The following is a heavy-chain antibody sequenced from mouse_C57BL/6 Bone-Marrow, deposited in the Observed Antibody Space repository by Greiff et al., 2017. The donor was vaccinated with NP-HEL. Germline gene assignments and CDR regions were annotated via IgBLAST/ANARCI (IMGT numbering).Heavy chain of an antibody. J-gene: IGHJ2*01. CDR1: GYSITSGYY. CDR3: AREKKKNFDY. Sequence: EVHLVESGPGLVKPSQSLSLTCSVTGYSITSGYYWNWIRQFPGNKLEWMGYISYDGSNNYNPSLKNRISITRDTSKNQFFLKLNSVTTEDTATYYCAREKKKNFDYWGQGTTLTVSS. CDR2: ISYDGSN. V-gene: IGHV3-6*01.